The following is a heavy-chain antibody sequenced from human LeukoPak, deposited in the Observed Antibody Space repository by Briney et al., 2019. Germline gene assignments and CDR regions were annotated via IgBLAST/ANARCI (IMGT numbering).Heavy chain of an antibody. CDR3: ARFSSGCSTSSCYLTY. CDR1: GGSLSSHY. Sequence: SETLSLTCSVSGGSLSSHYWSWIRQPPGKGLELIGHIHYIGCTFYNPSLRGRVTISLDTSNNQFSLKLTSMTAADTAVYYCARFSSGCSTSSCYLTYWGQGTLVTVS. V-gene: IGHV4-59*11. D-gene: IGHD2-2*01. J-gene: IGHJ4*02. CDR2: IHYIGCT.